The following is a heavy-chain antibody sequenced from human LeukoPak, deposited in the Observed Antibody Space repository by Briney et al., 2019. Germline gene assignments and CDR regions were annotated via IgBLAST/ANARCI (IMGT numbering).Heavy chain of an antibody. V-gene: IGHV3-30*18. CDR3: AKDRGYGSGTRRSYMDV. Sequence: GGSLRLSCAASGFTFSSYGMHWVRQAPGKGLEWVAVISYDGSNKYYADSVKGRFTISRDNSKDTLYLQMNSLRAEDTAVYYCAKDRGYGSGTRRSYMDVWGKGTTVTVSS. CDR1: GFTFSSYG. D-gene: IGHD3-10*01. CDR2: ISYDGSNK. J-gene: IGHJ6*03.